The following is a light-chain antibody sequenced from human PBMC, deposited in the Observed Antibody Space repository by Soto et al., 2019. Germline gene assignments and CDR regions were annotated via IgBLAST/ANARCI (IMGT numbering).Light chain of an antibody. CDR3: SSHAGRNGLV. Sequence: QSALTQPPSASGSPGQSVTISCTGTSSDVGGYNYVSWYQQHPGKAPKLMIYEVSKRPSGVPDRFSGSKSGNTASLTVSGLQAEDEADYYCSSHAGRNGLVFGGGTKLTVL. CDR2: EVS. CDR1: SSDVGGYNY. J-gene: IGLJ2*01. V-gene: IGLV2-8*01.